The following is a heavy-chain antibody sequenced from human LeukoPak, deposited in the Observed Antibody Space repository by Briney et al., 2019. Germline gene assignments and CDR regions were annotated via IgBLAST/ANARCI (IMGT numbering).Heavy chain of an antibody. J-gene: IGHJ4*02. V-gene: IGHV3-23*01. Sequence: GGSLRLSCAASGFTFSSYAMSWVRQAPGKGLEWVSAISGSGGSTYYADSVKGRFTISRDNSKNTLSLQMNSLRADDTAIYYCAKDEAAGTPNFFDSWGQGTLVTVSS. CDR2: ISGSGGST. CDR3: AKDEAAGTPNFFDS. CDR1: GFTFSSYA. D-gene: IGHD6-13*01.